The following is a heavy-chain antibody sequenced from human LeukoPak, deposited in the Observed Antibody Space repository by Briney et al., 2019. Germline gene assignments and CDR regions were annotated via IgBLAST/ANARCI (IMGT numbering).Heavy chain of an antibody. V-gene: IGHV3-23*01. CDR1: GFTFSSYA. CDR2: ISGSGGST. J-gene: IGHJ4*02. CDR3: ANSRTLVIAYFDY. D-gene: IGHD2-21*01. Sequence: PGGSVRLSCTASGFTFSSYAMGWVRQAPGKGLEWVSAISGSGGSTYYADSVKGRFTISRDNSKDTLYLQMNSLRAEDTAVYYCANSRTLVIAYFDYWGQGTLVTVSS.